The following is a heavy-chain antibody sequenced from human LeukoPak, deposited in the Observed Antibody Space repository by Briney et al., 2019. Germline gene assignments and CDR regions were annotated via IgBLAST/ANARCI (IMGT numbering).Heavy chain of an antibody. D-gene: IGHD3-9*01. V-gene: IGHV1-69*04. Sequence: SVKVSCKASGGTFSSYAISWVRQAPGQGLEWMGRIIPILGIANYAQKFQGRVTITADKSTSTAYMELSSLRSEDTAVYYCARDPDWLLRTPDYWGQGTLVTVSS. CDR3: ARDPDWLLRTPDY. CDR1: GGTFSSYA. CDR2: IIPILGIA. J-gene: IGHJ4*02.